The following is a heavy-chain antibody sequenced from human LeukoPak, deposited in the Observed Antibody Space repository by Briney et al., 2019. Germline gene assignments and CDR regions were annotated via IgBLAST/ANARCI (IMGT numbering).Heavy chain of an antibody. CDR3: ARDRIIYGDYGDAFDI. D-gene: IGHD4-17*01. Sequence: GGSLRLSCAASGFTFSRYSMNWVRQAPGRGLEWVSSISSSSSYIYYADSLKGRCTISRDNAKNSLYLQMNSLRAEDTAVYFCARDRIIYGDYGDAFDIWGQGTMVTVSS. CDR2: ISSSSSYI. J-gene: IGHJ3*02. CDR1: GFTFSRYS. V-gene: IGHV3-21*01.